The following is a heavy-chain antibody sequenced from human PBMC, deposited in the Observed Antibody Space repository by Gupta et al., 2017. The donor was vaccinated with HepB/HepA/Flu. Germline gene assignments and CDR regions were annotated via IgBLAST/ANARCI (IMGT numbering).Heavy chain of an antibody. CDR3: AKGNHYYDSSGYYYSAFDI. Sequence: EVQLVESGGGLVQPGRSLRLSCAASGFTLDAYAMHWVRQAPGKGLDWVSGISWNSGSIGYADSVKGRFTISRDNAKNSLYLQMNSLRAEDMALYYCAKGNHYYDSSGYYYSAFDIWGQGTMVTVSS. CDR2: ISWNSGSI. D-gene: IGHD3-22*01. J-gene: IGHJ3*02. CDR1: GFTLDAYA. V-gene: IGHV3-9*03.